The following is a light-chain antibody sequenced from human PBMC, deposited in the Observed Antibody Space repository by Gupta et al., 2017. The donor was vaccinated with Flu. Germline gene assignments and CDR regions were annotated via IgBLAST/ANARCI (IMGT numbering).Light chain of an antibody. CDR1: QSPVDTGGNTH. CDR2: QVS. CDR3: RHGQRWPWA. J-gene: IGKJ1*01. V-gene: IGKV2-30*01. Sequence: EVGMTECQLSLPVTPGQHASITCRSSQSPVDTGGNTHLPWFQQRPGQSPRPLTYQVSHRESGVPDTFSGSGSGTDFTLIISTVQAADVGVSYSRHGQRWPWALGQGTKVEIK.